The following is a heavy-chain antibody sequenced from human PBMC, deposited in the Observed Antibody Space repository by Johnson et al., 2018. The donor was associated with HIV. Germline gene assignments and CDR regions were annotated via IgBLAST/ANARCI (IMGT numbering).Heavy chain of an antibody. J-gene: IGHJ3*02. CDR1: GFTFDDYA. CDR2: ISWNSGSI. Sequence: VQLVESGGGVVQPGRSLRLSCAASGFTFDDYAMHWVRQAPGKGLEWVSGISWNSGSIGYADSVKGRFTISRDNAKNSLYLQMNSLRADDTAVYYCARVLRGYDAFDIWGQGTRVTVSS. D-gene: IGHD6-25*01. CDR3: ARVLRGYDAFDI. V-gene: IGHV3-9*01.